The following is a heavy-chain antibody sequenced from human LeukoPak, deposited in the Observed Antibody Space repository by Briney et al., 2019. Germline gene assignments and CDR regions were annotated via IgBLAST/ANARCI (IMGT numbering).Heavy chain of an antibody. V-gene: IGHV4-4*07. Sequence: SETPSLTCTVSGGSLSSYNWSWIRQPAGKGLEWIGRIYTSGSTNYNASLKSRVSMSVDTSKNQFSLKLSSVTAADTAVFYCARENSGSYREFDYWGQGTLVTVSS. CDR2: IYTSGST. CDR1: GGSLSSYN. J-gene: IGHJ4*02. D-gene: IGHD1-26*01. CDR3: ARENSGSYREFDY.